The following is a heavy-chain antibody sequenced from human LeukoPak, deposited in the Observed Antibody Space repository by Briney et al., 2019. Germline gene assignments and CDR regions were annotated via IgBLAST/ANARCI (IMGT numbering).Heavy chain of an antibody. Sequence: GGSLRLSCAASGFTFSSYAMSWVRQAPGKGLEWVSAISGSGGSTYYADSVKGRFTTSRDNSKNTAYLQMNSLRAEDTAVYYCATKLGGNFPFDYWGQGTLVTVSS. D-gene: IGHD3-16*01. CDR2: ISGSGGST. CDR1: GFTFSSYA. V-gene: IGHV3-23*01. CDR3: ATKLGGNFPFDY. J-gene: IGHJ4*02.